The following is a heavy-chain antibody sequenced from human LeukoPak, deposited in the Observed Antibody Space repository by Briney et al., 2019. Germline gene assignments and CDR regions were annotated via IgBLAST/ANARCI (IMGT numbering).Heavy chain of an antibody. Sequence: GGSLRLSCAASGFTFSDYYMSWIRQAPGTGLEGVSYSSSSGSTIYYADSVKGRFTISRDNAKNSLYLQMNSLRAEDTAVYYCARAPVGYYDSGSYYYWGQGTLVTVSS. J-gene: IGHJ4*02. CDR3: ARAPVGYYDSGSYYY. D-gene: IGHD3-10*01. CDR2: SSSSGSTI. V-gene: IGHV3-11*01. CDR1: GFTFSDYY.